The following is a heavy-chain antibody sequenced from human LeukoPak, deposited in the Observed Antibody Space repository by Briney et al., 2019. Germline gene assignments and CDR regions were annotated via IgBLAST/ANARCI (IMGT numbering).Heavy chain of an antibody. CDR2: ISYDGSNK. CDR3: AGPGSSWYEGAFDY. CDR1: GFTFSSYA. Sequence: GGSLRLSCAASGFTFSSYAMHWVRQAPGKGLEWVAVISYDGSNKYYADSVKGRFTISRDNSKNTLYLQMNSLRAEDTAVYYCAGPGSSWYEGAFDYWGQGTLVTVSS. D-gene: IGHD6-13*01. J-gene: IGHJ4*02. V-gene: IGHV3-30*04.